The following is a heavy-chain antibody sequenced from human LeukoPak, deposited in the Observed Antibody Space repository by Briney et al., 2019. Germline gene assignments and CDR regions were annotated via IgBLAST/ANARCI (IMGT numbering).Heavy chain of an antibody. CDR2: ISYTGST. Sequence: SETLSLTCTVSGGTLSSYYWSWIRQSPGKGLEWIGYISYTGSTNYNPSLKSRVTISVDTSKNQFSLKLSSVTAADTAVYYCARGTKNAFDIWGQGTMVTVSS. V-gene: IGHV4-59*01. CDR3: ARGTKNAFDI. J-gene: IGHJ3*02. CDR1: GGTLSSYY.